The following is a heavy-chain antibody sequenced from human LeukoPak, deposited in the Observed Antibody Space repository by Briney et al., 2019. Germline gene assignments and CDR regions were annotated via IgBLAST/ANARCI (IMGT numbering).Heavy chain of an antibody. CDR3: ARDGSEKAFDI. CDR2: ISYDGSNK. J-gene: IGHJ3*02. Sequence: PGRSLRLSCAASGFTFSSYAMHWVRQAPGKGLEWVAVISYDGSNKYYADSVKGRFTISRDNSKNTLYLQMNSLRAEDTAVYYCARDGSEKAFDIWGQGTMVTVSS. D-gene: IGHD3-10*01. V-gene: IGHV3-30-3*01. CDR1: GFTFSSYA.